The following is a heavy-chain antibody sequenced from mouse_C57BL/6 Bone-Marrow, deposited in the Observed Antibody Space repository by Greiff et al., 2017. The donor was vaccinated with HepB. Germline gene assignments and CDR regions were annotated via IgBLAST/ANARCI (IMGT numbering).Heavy chain of an antibody. CDR1: GFTFSSYA. V-gene: IGHV5-4*01. CDR3: ARSLLRAMDY. Sequence: EVQRVESGGGLVKPGGSLKLSCAASGFTFSSYAMSWVRQTPEKRLEWVATISDGGSYTYYPDNVKGRFTISRDNAKNNLYLQMSHLKSEDTAMYYCARSLLRAMDYWGQGTSVTVSS. J-gene: IGHJ4*01. D-gene: IGHD2-1*01. CDR2: ISDGGSYT.